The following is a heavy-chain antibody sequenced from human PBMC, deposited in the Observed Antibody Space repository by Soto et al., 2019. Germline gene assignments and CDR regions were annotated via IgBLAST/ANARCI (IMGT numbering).Heavy chain of an antibody. CDR2: IYHSGST. CDR1: GGSISSSNW. V-gene: IGHV4-4*02. D-gene: IGHD6-19*01. J-gene: IGHJ4*02. CDR3: ASEYSSGWYGLGY. Sequence: QVQLQESGPGLVKPSGTLSLTCAVSGGSISSSNWWSWVRQPPGKGLEWIGEIYHSGSTNYNPSLKSRATVSVDKSKNQFSLKLSSVTAADTAVYYGASEYSSGWYGLGYWGQGTLVTVSS.